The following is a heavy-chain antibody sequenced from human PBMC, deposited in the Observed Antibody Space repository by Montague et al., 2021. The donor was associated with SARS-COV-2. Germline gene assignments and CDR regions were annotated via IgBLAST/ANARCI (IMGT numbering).Heavy chain of an antibody. CDR1: GFTFSSYS. J-gene: IGHJ4*02. V-gene: IGHV3-21*01. D-gene: IGHD3-9*01. CDR2: ISSSSSYI. CDR3: VRDVYYDILTGYYNY. Sequence: SLRLSCAASGFTFSSYSMNWVRQAPGKGLEWVSFISSSSSYIYYADSVKGRFTISRDNAKNSLYLQMNSLRAEDTAVYYCVRDVYYDILTGYYNYWGQGTLVTVSS.